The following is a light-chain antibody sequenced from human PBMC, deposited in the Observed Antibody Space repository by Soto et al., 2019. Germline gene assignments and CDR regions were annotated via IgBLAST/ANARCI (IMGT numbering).Light chain of an antibody. CDR1: QSVSSY. V-gene: IGKV3-11*01. Sequence: EIVLTQSPATLSLSPGERATLSCRASQSVSSYFAWYQQKPGQAPRLLIYDASNRATGIPARFSGSGSGTVFTLTISSLEPEDFAVYYCQQRGNWPLTFGQGTKVDIK. CDR2: DAS. CDR3: QQRGNWPLT. J-gene: IGKJ1*01.